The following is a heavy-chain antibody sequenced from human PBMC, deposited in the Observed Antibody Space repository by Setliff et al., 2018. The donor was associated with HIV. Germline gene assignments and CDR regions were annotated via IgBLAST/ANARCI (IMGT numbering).Heavy chain of an antibody. V-gene: IGHV3-23*01. CDR3: AKDDVPRDFDI. Sequence: GGSLRLSCVASGFSFDDYGMSWVRQAPGKGLEWVSAISGSGGSTYYADSVKGRFTISRDNSKNTLYLQMNSLRAEDTAVYYCAKDDVPRDFDIWGQGTMVTVSS. CDR1: GFSFDDYG. J-gene: IGHJ3*02. CDR2: ISGSGGST.